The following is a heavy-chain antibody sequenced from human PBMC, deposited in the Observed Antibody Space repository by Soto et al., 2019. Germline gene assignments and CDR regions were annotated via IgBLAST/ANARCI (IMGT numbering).Heavy chain of an antibody. V-gene: IGHV1-8*01. D-gene: IGHD3-10*01. CDR2: MNPNSGNT. J-gene: IGHJ6*03. CDR1: GYTFTSYD. Sequence: ASVQVSCKASGYTFTSYDINWVRQATGQGLEWMGWMNPNSGNTGYAQKFQGRVTMTRNTSISTAYMELSSLRSEDTAVYYCARGKGFWQTYYYYMDVWGKGTTVTVSS. CDR3: ARGKGFWQTYYYYMDV.